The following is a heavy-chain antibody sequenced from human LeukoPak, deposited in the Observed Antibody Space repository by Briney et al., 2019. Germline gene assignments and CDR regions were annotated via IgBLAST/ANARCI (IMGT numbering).Heavy chain of an antibody. V-gene: IGHV3-23*01. CDR3: AKDVGTTSDYFDY. D-gene: IGHD1-26*01. J-gene: IGHJ4*02. CDR1: GFTLSNYA. Sequence: GGSLRLSCAASGFTLSNYAMSWVRQAPGKGLEWVSTMTTNTGTYYAASVKGRFSISRETSKNTIYLQMNSLRGDDTAVYYCAKDVGTTSDYFDYWGQGTLVTVSS. CDR2: MTTNTGT.